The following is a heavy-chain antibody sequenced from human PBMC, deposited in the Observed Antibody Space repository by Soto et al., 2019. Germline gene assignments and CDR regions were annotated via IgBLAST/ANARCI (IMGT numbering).Heavy chain of an antibody. Sequence: GASVKVSCKASEGTFSSYAISWVRQAPGQGLEWMGGIIPIFGTANYAQKFQGRVTITADESTSTAYMELSSLRSEDTAVYYCARVPQSSYYYDSSGYSSPPDYWGQGTLVTVSS. CDR1: EGTFSSYA. D-gene: IGHD3-22*01. CDR3: ARVPQSSYYYDSSGYSSPPDY. V-gene: IGHV1-69*13. CDR2: IIPIFGTA. J-gene: IGHJ4*02.